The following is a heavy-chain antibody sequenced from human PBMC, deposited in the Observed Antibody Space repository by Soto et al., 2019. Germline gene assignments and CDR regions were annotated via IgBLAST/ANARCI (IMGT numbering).Heavy chain of an antibody. J-gene: IGHJ5*02. CDR1: GGSISSYY. D-gene: IGHD2-15*01. V-gene: IGHV4-59*01. Sequence: SETLSLTCTVSGGSISSYYWSWIRQPPGKGLEWIGYIYYSGSTNYNPSLKSRVTISVDTSKNQFSLRLSSVTAADTAVYYCARDRSGPWGDNWFDPWGQGTLVTVSS. CDR3: ARDRSGPWGDNWFDP. CDR2: IYYSGST.